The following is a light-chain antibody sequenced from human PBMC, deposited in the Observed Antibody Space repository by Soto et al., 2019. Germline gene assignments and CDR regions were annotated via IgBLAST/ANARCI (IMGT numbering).Light chain of an antibody. CDR2: DVS. J-gene: IGKJ4*01. CDR1: QSISSH. Sequence: EIVLTQSPATLSLSXGERATLSCRASQSISSHLAWYQQKPGQAPRLLMYDVSNRATDIPARFSGSGSGTDFTLTISSLEPEDFAVYYCQQRPNWPLTFGGGTKVEIK. CDR3: QQRPNWPLT. V-gene: IGKV3-11*01.